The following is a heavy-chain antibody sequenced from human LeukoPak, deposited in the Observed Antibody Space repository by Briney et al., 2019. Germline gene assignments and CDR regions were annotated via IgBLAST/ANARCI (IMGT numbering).Heavy chain of an antibody. D-gene: IGHD5-18*01. CDR1: GFTFSNYW. Sequence: GGSLRLSCAASGFTFSNYWMNWVRQAPGQGLEWVANIKQDGSEKYYVDSVKGRFTISRDNAKNSLYLQMNSLRAEDTAVYYCARDGYSYGDYFFDYWGQGTLVTVSS. CDR3: ARDGYSYGDYFFDY. V-gene: IGHV3-7*01. CDR2: IKQDGSEK. J-gene: IGHJ4*02.